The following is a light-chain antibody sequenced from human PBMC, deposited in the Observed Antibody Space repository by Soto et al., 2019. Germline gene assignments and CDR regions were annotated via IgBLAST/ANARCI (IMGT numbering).Light chain of an antibody. J-gene: IGKJ2*01. CDR3: QQSYSTPYT. CDR2: ATS. V-gene: IGKV1-39*01. Sequence: DIQMTQSPSSLSASVGDRVTITCRASQNIISSLNWYQQKPGKAPKLLIYATSSLQSGVPSRFSGSGSGTDFTLTISSLQPEDFATYYCQQSYSTPYTFGQGTKLEIK. CDR1: QNIISS.